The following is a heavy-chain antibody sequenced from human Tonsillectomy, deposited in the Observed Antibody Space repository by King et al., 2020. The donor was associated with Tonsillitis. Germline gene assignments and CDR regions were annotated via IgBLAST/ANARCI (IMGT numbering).Heavy chain of an antibody. V-gene: IGHV4-59*01. CDR3: ARDRFFSGS. J-gene: IGHJ4*02. D-gene: IGHD3-3*01. CDR2: IYYSGST. Sequence: QLQESGPGLVKPSETLSLTCTVSGGSISSYYWSWIRQPPGKGLDWIGYIYYSGSTTYNPSLKSRVTISVETSKNQFSLKLSSVTAADTAVYYCARDRFFSGSWGQGTLVTVSS. CDR1: GGSISSYY.